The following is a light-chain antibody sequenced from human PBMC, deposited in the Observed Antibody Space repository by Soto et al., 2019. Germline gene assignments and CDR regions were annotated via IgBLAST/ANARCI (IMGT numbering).Light chain of an antibody. CDR1: SSNIGAGYD. Sequence: QLVLTQPPSVSGAPGQRVTISCTGSSSNIGAGYDVHWYQQLPGTAPKLLIYGNSNRPSGVPDRFSGSKSGTSASLAITGLQAEDEADYYCQSYHSSLSGVVFGGGTKLTVL. V-gene: IGLV1-40*01. CDR3: QSYHSSLSGVV. J-gene: IGLJ2*01. CDR2: GNS.